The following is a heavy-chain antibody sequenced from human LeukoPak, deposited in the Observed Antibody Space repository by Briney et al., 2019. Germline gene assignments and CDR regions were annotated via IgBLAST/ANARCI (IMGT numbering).Heavy chain of an antibody. V-gene: IGHV3-11*06. J-gene: IGHJ3*02. CDR3: ARDLTGYYPTFAFDI. Sequence: GGSLRLSCAASGFTLSDYYMSWIRQAPGKGLEWVSYISSSSSYTNYADSVKGRFTISRDNAKNSLYLQMNSLRAEDTAVYYCARDLTGYYPTFAFDIWGQGTMVTVSS. CDR1: GFTLSDYY. D-gene: IGHD3-9*01. CDR2: ISSSSSYT.